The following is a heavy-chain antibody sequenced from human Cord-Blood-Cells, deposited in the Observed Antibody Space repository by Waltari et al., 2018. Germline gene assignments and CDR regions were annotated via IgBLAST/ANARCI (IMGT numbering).Heavy chain of an antibody. D-gene: IGHD3-10*01. J-gene: IGHJ6*02. CDR1: GFTFSSYA. V-gene: IGHV3-30*04. CDR2: ISYDGSNK. CDR3: ARSGGYGSGSYYVYYYYGMDV. Sequence: QVQLVESGGGVVQPGRSLRLSCAASGFTFSSYAMHWVRQAPGKGLEWVAVISYDGSNKYYADSVKGRFTISRDNSKNTLYLQMNSLRAEDTAVYYCARSGGYGSGSYYVYYYYGMDVWGQGTTVTVSS.